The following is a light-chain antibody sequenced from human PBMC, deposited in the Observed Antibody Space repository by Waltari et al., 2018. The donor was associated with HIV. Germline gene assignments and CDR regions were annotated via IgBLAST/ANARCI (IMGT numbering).Light chain of an antibody. CDR3: QAWDSSTRVV. CDR1: KLGVKY. V-gene: IGLV3-1*01. Sequence: SYELTQPPSVSVSPGQTASITCSVAKLGVKYACWYQQKPGQSPVLVIYQDSKRPSGIPERFSGSNSGNTATLTISGTQAMDEADYYCQAWDSSTRVVFGGGTKLTVL. CDR2: QDS. J-gene: IGLJ2*01.